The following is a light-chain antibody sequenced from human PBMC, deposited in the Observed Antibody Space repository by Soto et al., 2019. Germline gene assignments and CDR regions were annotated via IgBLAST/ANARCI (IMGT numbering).Light chain of an antibody. V-gene: IGKV3-11*01. CDR2: DAS. CDR3: QQRSNWPPLP. Sequence: EIVLTQSPATLSLSPGEIATLSCRSSQSVSSYLAWYQQKPGQAPRLLIYDASNRATGIPARFSGSGSGTDFTLTISSLEHEDLAVQYCQQRSNWPPLPFGGGTKVESK. CDR1: QSVSSY. J-gene: IGKJ4*01.